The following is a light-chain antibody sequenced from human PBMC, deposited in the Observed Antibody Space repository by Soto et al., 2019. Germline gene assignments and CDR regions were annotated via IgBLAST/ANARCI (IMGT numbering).Light chain of an antibody. V-gene: IGKV1-27*01. CDR3: QKYNSAPRT. J-gene: IGKJ1*01. CDR2: AAS. CDR1: QGIRNY. Sequence: DIQMTQSPSALSASVGDRVTITCRASQGIRNYLAWYQQKPEKVPQLLIYAASTLQSGGPSRFSGSGSGTDFTLTISSLQPEDGATYYCQKYNSAPRTFGQGTKLEIK.